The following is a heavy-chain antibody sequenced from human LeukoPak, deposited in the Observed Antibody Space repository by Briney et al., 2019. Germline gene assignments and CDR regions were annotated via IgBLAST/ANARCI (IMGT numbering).Heavy chain of an antibody. J-gene: IGHJ4*02. CDR1: GYTCTSYG. D-gene: IGHD6-19*01. V-gene: IGHV1-18*01. CDR2: ISAYNGNT. Sequence: EASVKVSCKASGYTCTSYGISWVRQAPGQGLEWRGWISAYNGNTNYAQKLQGRVTMTTDTSTSTAYMELRSLRSDDTAVYYCARDGGDSSGWYEFDYWGQGTLVTVSS. CDR3: ARDGGDSSGWYEFDY.